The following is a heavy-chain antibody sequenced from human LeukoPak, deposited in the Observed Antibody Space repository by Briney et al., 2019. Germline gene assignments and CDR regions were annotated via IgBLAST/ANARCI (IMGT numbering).Heavy chain of an antibody. CDR2: ISGYNGNT. J-gene: IGHJ6*04. CDR1: GYTFTTYN. V-gene: IGHV1-18*01. D-gene: IGHD5-12*01. CDR3: ARAPAVATVDY. Sequence: ASVKVSCKASGYTFTTYNINWVRQAPGQGLEWMGWISGYNGNTNYAQKLQGRVTMTTDTSTSTAYMELRSLRSDDTAVYYCARAPAVATVDYWGKGTTVTISS.